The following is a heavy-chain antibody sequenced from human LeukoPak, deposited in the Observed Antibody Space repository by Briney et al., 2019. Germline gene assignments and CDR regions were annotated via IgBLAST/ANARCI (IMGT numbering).Heavy chain of an antibody. V-gene: IGHV3-7*01. CDR1: GFTFRNYW. CDR2: IKEDGSEK. J-gene: IGHJ6*03. CDR3: AKDQRYYYMDV. Sequence: GGSLRLSCAASGFTFRNYWMSWVRQAPGKGLEWVANIKEDGSEKYSVDSVRGRFTISRDNAKNSLYLQMNSLRAEDTAVYYCAKDQRYYYMDVWGKGTTVTISS.